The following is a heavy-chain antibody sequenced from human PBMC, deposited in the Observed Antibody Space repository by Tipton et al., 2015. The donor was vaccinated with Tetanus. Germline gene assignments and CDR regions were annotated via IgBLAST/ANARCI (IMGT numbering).Heavy chain of an antibody. J-gene: IGHJ6*02. V-gene: IGHV3-30-3*01. CDR2: ISYDGSNK. Sequence: SLRLSCAASGFTFSSYAMHWVRQAPGKGLEWVAVISYDGSNKYYADSVKGRFTISRDNSKNTLYLQMNSLRAEDTAVYYCARGEEWLLPNGMDVWGQGTTVTVSS. D-gene: IGHD5-24*01. CDR3: ARGEEWLLPNGMDV. CDR1: GFTFSSYA.